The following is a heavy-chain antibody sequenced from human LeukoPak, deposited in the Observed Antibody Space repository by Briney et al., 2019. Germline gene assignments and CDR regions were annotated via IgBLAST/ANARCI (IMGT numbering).Heavy chain of an antibody. Sequence: GESLKISCKGSGYSFTNYWIGWVRQMPGKGLEWMGIIYPGDSHTRYSPSFQGQVTISADKSINTAYLQWSSLKASDTAMYYCARGPYGYASSATLGSYNWFDPWGQGTLVTVSS. CDR1: GYSFTNYW. D-gene: IGHD3-10*01. V-gene: IGHV5-51*01. J-gene: IGHJ5*02. CDR3: ARGPYGYASSATLGSYNWFDP. CDR2: IYPGDSHT.